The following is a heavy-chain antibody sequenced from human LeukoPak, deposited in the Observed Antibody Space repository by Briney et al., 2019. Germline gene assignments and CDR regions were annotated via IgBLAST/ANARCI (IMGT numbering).Heavy chain of an antibody. D-gene: IGHD6-19*01. CDR2: ISWNSGSI. CDR1: GFTFDDYA. Sequence: GRSLRLSCAASGFTFDDYAMHWVRQAPGKGLEWVSGISWNSGSIGYADSVKGRFTISRDNAKNSLYLQMNSLRAEDMALYYCAKDTGSGWYSLMSYFDYWGQGTLVTVSS. CDR3: AKDTGSGWYSLMSYFDY. V-gene: IGHV3-9*03. J-gene: IGHJ4*02.